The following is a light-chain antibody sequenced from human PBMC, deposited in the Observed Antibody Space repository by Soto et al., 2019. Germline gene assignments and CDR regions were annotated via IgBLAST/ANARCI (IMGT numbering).Light chain of an antibody. Sequence: QSVLTQPPSASGTPGQRVTISCSGSSFNIGRNPVNWYQQFPGTAPKLLIYTNDQRPSGVPDRFSGSKSGTSASLAISGLKSEDEADYYCAAWDDSLNGWVFGGGTKLTVL. CDR3: AAWDDSLNGWV. CDR2: TND. CDR1: SFNIGRNP. V-gene: IGLV1-44*01. J-gene: IGLJ3*02.